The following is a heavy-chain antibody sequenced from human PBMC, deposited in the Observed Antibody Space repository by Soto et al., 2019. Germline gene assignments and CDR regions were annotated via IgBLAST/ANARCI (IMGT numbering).Heavy chain of an antibody. V-gene: IGHV1-46*01. CDR3: AREKASTSLLTHYYYAMDV. CDR2: INPSGGRT. Sequence: ASVKVSWKSSGYTFINYYVHWVRQAPGQGLEWMGMINPSGGRTTYPQKFQGRVTMTRDTSTSTVYVELSSLRSDDTAVFYCAREKASTSLLTHYYYAMDVWGQGTTVT. CDR1: GYTFINYY. J-gene: IGHJ6*02.